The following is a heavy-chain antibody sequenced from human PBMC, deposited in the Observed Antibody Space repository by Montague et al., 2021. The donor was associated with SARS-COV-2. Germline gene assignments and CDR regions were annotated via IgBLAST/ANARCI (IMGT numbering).Heavy chain of an antibody. CDR3: ARDSLVASYYYYGVDV. Sequence: SETLSLTCTVSGGSITRNYYWGWIRQPPGKGLEWIGYIYSSGSTNYNPSLKSRVTMSVDTSKNQLSLNLSSVTAADTAVYYCARDSLVASYYYYGVDVWGQGTTVTVAS. CDR2: IYSSGST. J-gene: IGHJ6*02. D-gene: IGHD2-2*01. CDR1: GGSITRNYY. V-gene: IGHV4-59*01.